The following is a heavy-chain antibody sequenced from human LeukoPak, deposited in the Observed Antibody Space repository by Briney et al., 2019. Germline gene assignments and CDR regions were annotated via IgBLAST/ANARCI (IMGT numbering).Heavy chain of an antibody. CDR1: GFTFSSYW. V-gene: IGHV3-7*01. D-gene: IGHD3-10*01. CDR2: IKQDGSEK. J-gene: IGHJ4*02. Sequence: GGSLRLSCAASGFTFSSYWMSWVRQAPGKGLEWVANIKQDGSEKYYVDSVKGRFTISRDNAKNSLYLQMNGLRAEDTAVYYCARPNYGSGSYYVNWGQGTLVTVSS. CDR3: ARPNYGSGSYYVN.